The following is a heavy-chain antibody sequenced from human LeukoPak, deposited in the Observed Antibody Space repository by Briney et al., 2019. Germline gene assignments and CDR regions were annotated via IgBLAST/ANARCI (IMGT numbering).Heavy chain of an antibody. CDR3: ARGPPNREFDY. CDR2: IYYSGST. J-gene: IGHJ4*02. V-gene: IGHV4-30-4*01. Sequence: PSETLSLTCTVSGGSISSGDYYWSWIRQPPGKGLEWIGYIYYSGSTYYNPSLKSRVTISVDTSKNQFSLKLSSVTAADTAVYYCARGPPNREFDYWGQGTLVTVSS. CDR1: GGSISSGDYY.